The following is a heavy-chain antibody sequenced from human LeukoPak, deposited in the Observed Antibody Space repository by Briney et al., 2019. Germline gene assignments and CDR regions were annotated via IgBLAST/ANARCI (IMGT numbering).Heavy chain of an antibody. Sequence: ASVKVSCKVSGYTLTELSMHWVRHAPGKGLEWMGGFDPEDGETIYAQKFQGRVTMTEDTSTDTAYMELSSLRSEDTAVYYCATTGGQAVAGTSENYYYYGMDVWGQGTTVTVSS. J-gene: IGHJ6*02. CDR2: FDPEDGET. V-gene: IGHV1-24*01. CDR1: GYTLTELS. CDR3: ATTGGQAVAGTSENYYYYGMDV. D-gene: IGHD6-19*01.